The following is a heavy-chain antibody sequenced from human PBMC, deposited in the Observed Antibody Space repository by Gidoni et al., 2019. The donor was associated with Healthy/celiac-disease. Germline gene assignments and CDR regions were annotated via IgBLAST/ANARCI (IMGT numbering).Heavy chain of an antibody. D-gene: IGHD3-22*01. CDR2: INHSVST. CDR1: GGSFSGYY. V-gene: IGHV4-34*01. CDR3: ARVKGSGYYPFDY. J-gene: IGHJ4*02. Sequence: QVQLQQWGAGLLKPSETLSLTCAVYGGSFSGYYWSWIRQPPGKGLEWIGEINHSVSTNYNPSLKSRVTISVDTSKNQFSLKLSSVTAADTAVYYCARVKGSGYYPFDYWGQGTLVTVSS.